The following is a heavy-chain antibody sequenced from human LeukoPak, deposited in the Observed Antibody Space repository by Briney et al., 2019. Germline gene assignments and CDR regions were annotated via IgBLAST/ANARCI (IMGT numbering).Heavy chain of an antibody. CDR1: GYTFTGYY. J-gene: IGHJ4*02. CDR2: INPNSGGT. V-gene: IGHV1-2*02. CDR3: AREPADTAILDY. D-gene: IGHD5-18*01. Sequence: ASVKVSCMASGYTFTGYYMHWVRQAPGQGVEWMGWINPNSGGTNYAQKFQGRVTMTRDTSISTAYMEANRLRSDDTAVYYCAREPADTAILDYWGQGTLVTVSS.